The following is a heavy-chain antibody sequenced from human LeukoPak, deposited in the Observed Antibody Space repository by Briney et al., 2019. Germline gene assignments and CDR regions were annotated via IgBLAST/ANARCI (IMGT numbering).Heavy chain of an antibody. J-gene: IGHJ4*02. D-gene: IGHD2-2*01. CDR3: AREGSCSSTSCRFNDY. Sequence: ASVKVFCKASGYTFISHGISWVRQAPGQGLEWMGWISAYNGNTNYAQKLQDRVTMTTDTSTTTAYMELRSLRSDDTAVYYCAREGSCSSTSCRFNDYWGQRTLVTVSS. V-gene: IGHV1-18*01. CDR1: GYTFISHG. CDR2: ISAYNGNT.